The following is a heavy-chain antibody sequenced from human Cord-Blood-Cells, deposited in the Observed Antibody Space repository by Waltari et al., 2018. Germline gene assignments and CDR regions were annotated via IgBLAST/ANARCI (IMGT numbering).Heavy chain of an antibody. D-gene: IGHD6-19*01. J-gene: IGHJ4*02. CDR1: GFTFSSYA. CDR2: ISGSGGST. V-gene: IGHV3-23*01. CDR3: AKSIAVAPPGDYFDY. Sequence: LLESGGGLVQPGGSLRLSCAASGFTFSSYAMSWVRQAPGKGLEWVSAISGSGGSTYYADSVKGRFTISRDNSKNTLYLQMNNLRAEDTAVYYCAKSIAVAPPGDYFDYWGQGTLVTVSS.